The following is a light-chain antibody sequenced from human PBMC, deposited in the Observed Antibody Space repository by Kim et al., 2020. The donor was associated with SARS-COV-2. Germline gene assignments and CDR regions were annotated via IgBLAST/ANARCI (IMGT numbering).Light chain of an antibody. Sequence: GQRGTISCSGSSANIGTNYVAWHQQLPGRATKLLIFRNDQRPAGVPDRFSGSKSGTAASLAISGLRSEDEADYYCAAWDDPVSAWLFGGGTQLTVL. CDR3: AAWDDPVSAWL. V-gene: IGLV1-47*01. CDR1: SANIGTNY. CDR2: RND. J-gene: IGLJ3*02.